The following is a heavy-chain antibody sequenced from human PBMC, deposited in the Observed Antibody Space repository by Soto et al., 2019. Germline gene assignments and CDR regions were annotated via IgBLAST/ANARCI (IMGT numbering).Heavy chain of an antibody. V-gene: IGHV1-69*13. CDR1: GGTFSSYA. D-gene: IGHD1-26*01. Sequence: SVKVSCKASGGTFSSYAISWVRQAPGQGLEWMGGIIPIFGTANYAQKFQGRVTITADESTSTAYMELSSLRSEDTAVYYCATDPSYSGSYHAPLDFWGQGAPVTVS. CDR2: IIPIFGTA. CDR3: ATDPSYSGSYHAPLDF. J-gene: IGHJ4*02.